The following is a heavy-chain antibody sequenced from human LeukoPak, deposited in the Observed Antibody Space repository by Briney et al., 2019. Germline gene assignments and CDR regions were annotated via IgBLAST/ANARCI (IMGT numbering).Heavy chain of an antibody. CDR1: GFTFSSYG. Sequence: PGGSLRLSCAASGFTFSSYGMHWVRQAPGKGLEWVAVISYDGSNKYYADSVKGRFTISRDNSKNTLYLQMNSLRAEDTAVYYCARDMRRGYIVVVVAATPKNAFDIWGQGTMVTVSS. V-gene: IGHV3-30*19. D-gene: IGHD2-15*01. CDR3: ARDMRRGYIVVVVAATPKNAFDI. J-gene: IGHJ3*02. CDR2: ISYDGSNK.